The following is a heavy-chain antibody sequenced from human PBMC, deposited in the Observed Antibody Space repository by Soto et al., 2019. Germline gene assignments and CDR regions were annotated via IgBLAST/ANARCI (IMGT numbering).Heavy chain of an antibody. D-gene: IGHD3-10*01. Sequence: SETLSLTCAVSGGSISSSNWWSWVRQPPGKGLEWIGEIYHSGSTNYNPSLKSRVTISVDKSKNQFSLKLSSATAADTAVYYCARGVLLWFGEPKYYFDYWGQGTLVTVSS. V-gene: IGHV4-4*02. CDR1: GGSISSSNW. CDR2: IYHSGST. J-gene: IGHJ4*02. CDR3: ARGVLLWFGEPKYYFDY.